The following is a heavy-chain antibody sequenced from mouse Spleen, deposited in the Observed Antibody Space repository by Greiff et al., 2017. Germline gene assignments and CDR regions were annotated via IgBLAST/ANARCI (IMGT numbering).Heavy chain of an antibody. J-gene: IGHJ3*01. V-gene: IGHV1-19*01. Sequence: EVKLVESGPVLVKPGASVKMSCKASGYTFTDYYMNWVKQSHGKSLEWIGVINPYNGGTSYNQKFKGKATLTVDKSSSTACMELNSLTSEDSAVYYCARDGNYLFAYWGQGTLVTVSA. D-gene: IGHD2-1*01. CDR1: GYTFTDYY. CDR3: ARDGNYLFAY. CDR2: INPYNGGT.